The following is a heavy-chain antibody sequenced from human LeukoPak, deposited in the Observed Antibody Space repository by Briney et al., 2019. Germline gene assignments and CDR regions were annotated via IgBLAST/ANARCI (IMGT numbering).Heavy chain of an antibody. CDR2: IIPISGTA. V-gene: IGHV1-69*01. CDR1: GGTFSNYA. D-gene: IGHD2-2*01. Sequence: ASVKVSCKASGGTFSNYAISWVRQAPGQGLEWMGGIIPISGTANYAQKLQDRVTITADASTSTAYMELSGLRSEDTAVYYCATYCSSTSCYIWGYYFDYWGQGTLVTVSS. CDR3: ATYCSSTSCYIWGYYFDY. J-gene: IGHJ4*02.